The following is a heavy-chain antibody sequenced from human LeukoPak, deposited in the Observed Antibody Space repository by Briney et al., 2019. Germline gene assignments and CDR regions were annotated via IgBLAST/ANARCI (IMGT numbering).Heavy chain of an antibody. CDR1: GGSISSYH. J-gene: IGHJ4*02. D-gene: IGHD6-19*01. Sequence: SETLSLTCTVSGGSISSYHWSWIRQPPGKGLEWIGYIYYSGSTNYNPSLKSRVTISVDTSKNQFSLKLSSVTAADTAVYYCARGTFGRVAGTLDYWGQGTLVTVSS. CDR2: IYYSGST. CDR3: ARGTFGRVAGTLDY. V-gene: IGHV4-59*01.